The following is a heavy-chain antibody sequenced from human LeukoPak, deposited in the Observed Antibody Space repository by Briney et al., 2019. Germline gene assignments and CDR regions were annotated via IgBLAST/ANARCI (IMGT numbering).Heavy chain of an antibody. CDR1: GFTFSSYS. CDR2: ISSSSSYI. V-gene: IGHV3-21*01. J-gene: IGHJ4*02. CDR3: ARDMIGGDFWSGYYLPNYFDY. D-gene: IGHD3-3*01. Sequence: PGGSLRLSCAASGFTFSSYSMSWVRQAPGKGLEWVSSISSSSSYIYYADSVKGRFTISRDNAKNSLYLQMNSLRAEDTAVYYCARDMIGGDFWSGYYLPNYFDYWGQGTLVTVSS.